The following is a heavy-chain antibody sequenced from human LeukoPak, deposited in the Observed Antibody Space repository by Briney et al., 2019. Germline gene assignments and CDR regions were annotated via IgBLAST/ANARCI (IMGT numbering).Heavy chain of an antibody. J-gene: IGHJ5*02. CDR2: INHSGST. CDR3: TRHVPDTISGRSRYSYGQHPVSGWFDP. D-gene: IGHD5-18*01. CDR1: GGSFSGYY. V-gene: IGHV4-34*01. Sequence: PSETLSLTCAVYGGSFSGYYWSWIRQPPGKGLEWIGEINHSGSTNYNPSLKSRVTISVDTSKNQFSLKLSSVTAADTAVYYCTRHVPDTISGRSRYSYGQHPVSGWFDPWGQGTLVTVSS.